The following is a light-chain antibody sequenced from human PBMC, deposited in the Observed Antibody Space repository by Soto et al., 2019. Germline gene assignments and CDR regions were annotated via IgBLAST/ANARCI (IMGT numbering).Light chain of an antibody. CDR2: KAS. CDR3: QQLNSYPIT. Sequence: DIQMTQSPSTLSASVGDRVTITCRASQSIDSWLAWHQQKPGKAPKLLISKASSLESGVPSRFSGSGSGTEFTLTISSLQPEDFATYFCQQLNSYPITFGQGTRLEIK. J-gene: IGKJ5*01. V-gene: IGKV1-5*03. CDR1: QSIDSW.